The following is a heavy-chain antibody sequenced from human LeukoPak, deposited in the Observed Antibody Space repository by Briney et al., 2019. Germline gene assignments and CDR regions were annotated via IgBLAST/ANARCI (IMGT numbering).Heavy chain of an antibody. CDR2: VYYTATT. CDR1: GDSITNINYY. V-gene: IGHV4-39*07. D-gene: IGHD6-13*01. Sequence: SEALSLTCSVSGDSITNINYYWGWIRQPPGKGLEWIATVYYTATTYSNPSLKSRVTISVDSSKNEVSLKVTSVTAADTAVYYCARDPVAGTDTDTWGQGTLVTVSS. J-gene: IGHJ5*02. CDR3: ARDPVAGTDTDT.